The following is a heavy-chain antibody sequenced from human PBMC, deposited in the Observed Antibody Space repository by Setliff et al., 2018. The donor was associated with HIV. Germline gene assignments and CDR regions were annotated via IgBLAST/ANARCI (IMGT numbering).Heavy chain of an antibody. CDR3: AKGPGGSGSYSDY. Sequence: GGSLRLSCATSGFTFSSYGMHWVRQAPGKGLEWVSAISGSGGSTYYADSVKGRFSISRGNSKNTLYLQMNSLRAEDTAVYYCAKGPGGSGSYSDYWGQGTLVTVSS. D-gene: IGHD3-10*01. V-gene: IGHV3-23*01. CDR2: ISGSGGST. J-gene: IGHJ4*02. CDR1: GFTFSSYG.